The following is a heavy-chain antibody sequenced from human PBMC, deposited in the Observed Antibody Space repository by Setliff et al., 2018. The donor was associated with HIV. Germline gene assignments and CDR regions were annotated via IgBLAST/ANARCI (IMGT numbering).Heavy chain of an antibody. V-gene: IGHV4-31*03. CDR1: GGSISSGGYY. D-gene: IGHD2-2*01. CDR2: IYYSGNT. Sequence: SETLSLTCIVSGGSISSGGYYWSWIRQHPGRGLEWIGYIYYSGNTYYNPSLKSRLTISVDTSKNHFSLNLSSVTAADTAVYYCARAFCSSASCYGGGDAFDIWGQGTMVTVSS. CDR3: ARAFCSSASCYGGGDAFDI. J-gene: IGHJ3*02.